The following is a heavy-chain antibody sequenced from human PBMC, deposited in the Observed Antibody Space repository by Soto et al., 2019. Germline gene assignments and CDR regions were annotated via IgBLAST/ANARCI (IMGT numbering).Heavy chain of an antibody. D-gene: IGHD1-26*01. J-gene: IGHJ4*02. CDR2: ISANTLGT. CDR3: AMRRRGTYLVDH. CDR1: EITFSAYA. Sequence: GGSLRLSCAASEITFSAYAMGWVRQTPGKGLEWVSGISANTLGTYYADSVKGRFTVSRDNSNNILYLQMNSLRAEDTALYYCAMRRRGTYLVDHWGPGTXVTVSS. V-gene: IGHV3-23*01.